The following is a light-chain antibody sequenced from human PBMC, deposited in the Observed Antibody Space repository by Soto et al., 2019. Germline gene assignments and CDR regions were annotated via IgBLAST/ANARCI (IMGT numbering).Light chain of an antibody. Sequence: DTQMTQSPSSLSASVGDRVTITCRSSQSISNYVNWYQQRPGKAPKLLIYAASNLHSGVPSRFSGSGSGRDFTLTLSSLHPEDFATYFCQQSYHTLPLIFGGGTKVEV. V-gene: IGKV1-39*01. CDR2: AAS. J-gene: IGKJ4*01. CDR1: QSISNY. CDR3: QQSYHTLPLI.